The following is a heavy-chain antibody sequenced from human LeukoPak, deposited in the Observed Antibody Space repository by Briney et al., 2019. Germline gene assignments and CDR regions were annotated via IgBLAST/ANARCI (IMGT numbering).Heavy chain of an antibody. V-gene: IGHV4-34*01. CDR1: GGSFSGYY. J-gene: IGHJ6*02. D-gene: IGHD3-22*01. Sequence: SETLSLTCAVYGGSFSGYYWSWIRQPPGKGLEWIGENNHSGSTNYNPSLKSRVTISVDTSKNQFSLKLSSVTAADTAVYYCARGIGVDDGLRDGMDVWGQGTTVTVSS. CDR2: NNHSGST. CDR3: ARGIGVDDGLRDGMDV.